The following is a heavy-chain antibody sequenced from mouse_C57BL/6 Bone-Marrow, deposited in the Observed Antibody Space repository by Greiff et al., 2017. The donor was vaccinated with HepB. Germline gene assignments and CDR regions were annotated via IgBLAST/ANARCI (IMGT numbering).Heavy chain of an antibody. CDR2: IRNKANNHAT. CDR1: GFTFSDAW. Sequence: EVKVVESGGGLVQPGGSMKLSCAASGFTFSDAWMDWVRQSPEKGLEWVAEIRNKANNHATYYAESVKGRFTISRDDSKSSVYLQMNSLRAEDTGIYYCTCMVTTSYRGFYWYFDVWGTGTTVTVSS. V-gene: IGHV6-6*01. J-gene: IGHJ1*03. CDR3: TCMVTTSYRGFYWYFDV. D-gene: IGHD2-10*02.